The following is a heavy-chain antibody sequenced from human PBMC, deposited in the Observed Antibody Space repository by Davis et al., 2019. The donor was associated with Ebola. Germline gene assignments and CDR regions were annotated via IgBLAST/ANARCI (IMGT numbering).Heavy chain of an antibody. Sequence: GESLKISCAASGFTVSSNYMSWVRQAPGKGLEWVSVIYSGGSTYYADSVKGRFTISRDNSKNTLYLQMNSLRAEDTAVYYCAKGGYSSGKYYYYYMDVWGKGTTVTVSS. J-gene: IGHJ6*03. D-gene: IGHD6-19*01. CDR3: AKGGYSSGKYYYYYMDV. CDR2: IYSGGST. V-gene: IGHV3-53*01. CDR1: GFTVSSNY.